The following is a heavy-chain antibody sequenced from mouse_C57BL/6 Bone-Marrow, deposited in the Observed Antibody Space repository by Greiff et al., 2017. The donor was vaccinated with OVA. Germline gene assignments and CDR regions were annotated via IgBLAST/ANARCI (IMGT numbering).Heavy chain of an antibody. J-gene: IGHJ2*01. V-gene: IGHV1-82*01. Sequence: VQGVESGPELVKPGASVKISCKASGYAFSSSWMNWVKQRPGKGLEWIGRIYPGDGDTNYNGKFKGKATLTADKSSSTAYMQLSSLTSEDSAVYFCARRVSYYLDYWGQGTTLTVSS. CDR2: IYPGDGDT. CDR1: GYAFSSSW. D-gene: IGHD6-2*01. CDR3: ARRVSYYLDY.